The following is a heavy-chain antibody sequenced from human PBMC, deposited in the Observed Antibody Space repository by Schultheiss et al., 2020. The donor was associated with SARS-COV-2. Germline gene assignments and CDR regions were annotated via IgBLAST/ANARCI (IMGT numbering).Heavy chain of an antibody. CDR2: INHSGST. CDR3: ARIERYYYDSSGSNAFDI. D-gene: IGHD3-22*01. J-gene: IGHJ3*02. Sequence: SETLSLTCAVYGGSFSGYYWSWIRQPPGKGLEWIGEINHSGSTNYNPSLKSRVTISVDTSKNQFSLKLSSVTAADTAVYYCARIERYYYDSSGSNAFDIWGQGTMVTVSS. CDR1: GGSFSGYY. V-gene: IGHV4-34*01.